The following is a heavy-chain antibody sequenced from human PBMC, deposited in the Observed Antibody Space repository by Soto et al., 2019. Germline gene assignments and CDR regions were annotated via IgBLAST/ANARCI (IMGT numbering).Heavy chain of an antibody. Sequence: SETLSLTCTVSGGSISSSSYYWGWIRQPPGKGLEWIGSIYYSGSTYYNPSLKSRVTISVDTSKNQFSLKLSSVTAADTAVYYCAGNYDYVWGRGDDYWGQGTLVTVSS. V-gene: IGHV4-39*01. CDR3: AGNYDYVWGRGDDY. D-gene: IGHD3-16*01. CDR2: IYYSGST. J-gene: IGHJ4*02. CDR1: GGSISSSSYY.